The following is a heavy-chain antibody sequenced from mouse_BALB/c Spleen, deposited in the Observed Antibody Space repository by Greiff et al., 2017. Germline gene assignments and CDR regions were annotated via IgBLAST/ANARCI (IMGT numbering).Heavy chain of an antibody. V-gene: IGHV5-6-5*01. D-gene: IGHD1-1*01. Sequence: EVKLQESGGGLVKPGGSLKLSCAASGFTFSSYAMSWVRQTPEKRLEWVASISSGGSTYYPDSVKGRFTISRDNARNILYLQMSSLRSEDTAMYYCARESITTVASYWGQGTLVTVSA. CDR3: ARESITTVASY. CDR1: GFTFSSYA. J-gene: IGHJ3*01. CDR2: ISSGGST.